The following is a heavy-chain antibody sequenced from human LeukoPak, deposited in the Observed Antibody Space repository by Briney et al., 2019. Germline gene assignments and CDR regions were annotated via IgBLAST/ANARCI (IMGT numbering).Heavy chain of an antibody. CDR2: IWYDGSNK. CDR1: GFTFSSYG. J-gene: IGHJ4*03. V-gene: IGHV3-33*06. D-gene: IGHD3-10*02. CDR3: AKEFVRGVINYYFYQ. Sequence: PGGSLRLSCAASGFTFSSYGMHWVRQAPGKGLEWVAVIWYDGSNKYYADSVKGRFTISRDNSKNTLYLQMNSLRAEDTAVYYCAKEFVRGVINYYFYQLGQGTLGTGS.